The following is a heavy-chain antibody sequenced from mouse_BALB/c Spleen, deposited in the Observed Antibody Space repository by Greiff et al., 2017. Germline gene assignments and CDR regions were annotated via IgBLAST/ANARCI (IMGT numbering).Heavy chain of an antibody. CDR2: INPSTGYT. J-gene: IGHJ4*01. D-gene: IGHD2-2*01. CDR1: GYTFTSYW. CDR3: ARSRNGLYAMYY. V-gene: IGHV1-7*01. Sequence: VQLQQSGAELAKPGASVKMSCKASGYTFTSYWMHWVKQRPGQGLEWIGYINPSTGYTEYNQKFKDKATLTADKSSSTAYIQLSSLTSEDSAVYYCARSRNGLYAMYYWGQGTSVTVSS.